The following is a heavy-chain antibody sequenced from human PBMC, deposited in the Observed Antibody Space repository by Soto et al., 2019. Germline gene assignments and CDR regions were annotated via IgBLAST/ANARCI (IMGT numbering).Heavy chain of an antibody. V-gene: IGHV3-30*03. CDR1: GFTFNNYG. CDR3: FGGQYFGDY. J-gene: IGHJ4*02. D-gene: IGHD3-22*01. CDR2: ISYDGSNK. Sequence: QVQLVESGGGVVQPGRSLRLSCGASGFTFNNYGMQWVRQAPGKGLEWVALISYDGSNKYYADSVKGRFTISRDNSKNTLYLQMNSLRTEDTAVSYCFGGQYFGDYWGQGTLVTVPS.